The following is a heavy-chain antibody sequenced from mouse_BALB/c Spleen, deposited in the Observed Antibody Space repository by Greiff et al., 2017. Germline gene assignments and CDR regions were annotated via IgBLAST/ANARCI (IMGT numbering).Heavy chain of an antibody. V-gene: IGHV3-6*02. CDR2: ISYDGSN. D-gene: IGHD1-1*01. CDR1: GYSITSGYY. CDR3: AREGGRSAY. J-gene: IGHJ3*01. Sequence: DVQLQESGPGLVKPSQSLSLTCSVTGYSITSGYYWNWIRQFPGNKLEWMGYISYDGSNNYNPSLKNRISITRDTSKNQFFLKLNSVTTEDTATYYCAREGGRSAYWGQGTLVTVSA.